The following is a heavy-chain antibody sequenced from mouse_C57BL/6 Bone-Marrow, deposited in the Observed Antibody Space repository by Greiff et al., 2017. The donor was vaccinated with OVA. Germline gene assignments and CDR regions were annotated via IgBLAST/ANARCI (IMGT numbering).Heavy chain of an antibody. J-gene: IGHJ2*01. CDR1: GYTFTSYG. CDR3: ARWRVITTVVANYCDY. CDR2: IYPRSGNT. D-gene: IGHD1-1*01. Sequence: QVQLQQSGAELARPGASVKLSCKASGYTFTSYGISWVKQRTGQGLEWIGEIYPRSGNTYYNEKFKGKATLTADKSSSTAYMELRSLTSEDSAVYFCARWRVITTVVANYCDYGGQGTTLTVSS. V-gene: IGHV1-81*01.